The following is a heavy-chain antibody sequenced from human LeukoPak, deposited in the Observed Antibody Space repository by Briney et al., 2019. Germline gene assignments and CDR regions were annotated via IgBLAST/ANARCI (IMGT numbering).Heavy chain of an antibody. D-gene: IGHD3-10*01. V-gene: IGHV4-34*01. Sequence: KASETLSLTCAVYGGSFSGYYWSWIRQPPGKGLGWMGEMNHSRPTIFNPSLKTRLTISVDPSKNPFSLKLSSVTAADSAVYYRARATKHGSGSYHRLFDPWGQGTLVTVSS. CDR3: ARATKHGSGSYHRLFDP. CDR2: MNHSRPT. J-gene: IGHJ5*02. CDR1: GGSFSGYY.